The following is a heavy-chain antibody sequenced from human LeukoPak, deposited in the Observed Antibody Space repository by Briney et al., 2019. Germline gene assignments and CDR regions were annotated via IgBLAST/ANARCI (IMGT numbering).Heavy chain of an antibody. CDR1: GFTFSSYA. CDR2: ISGSGGST. Sequence: PGGSLRLSCAASGFTFSSYAMSWVRQAPGKGLEWVSAISGSGGSTYYADSVKGRFTISRDNSKNTLYLQMNSLRAEDTAVYYCAKGRASMVVVDAYFDYWGQGTLVTVSS. CDR3: AKGRASMVVVDAYFDY. V-gene: IGHV3-23*01. J-gene: IGHJ4*02. D-gene: IGHD3-22*01.